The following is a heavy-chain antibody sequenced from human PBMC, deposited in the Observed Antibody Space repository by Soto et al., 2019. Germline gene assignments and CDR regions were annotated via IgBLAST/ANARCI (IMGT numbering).Heavy chain of an antibody. CDR3: AIIAAQDDY. Sequence: ASLKVSCKSSGYPFTSYYIHWVRQAPGQGLEWMGIINPSGGSTSYAQKFQGRVTMTRDTSTSTVYMELSSLRSEDTAVYYCAIIAAQDDYWGQGTLVTVSS. CDR2: INPSGGST. V-gene: IGHV1-46*03. D-gene: IGHD6-6*01. CDR1: GYPFTSYY. J-gene: IGHJ4*02.